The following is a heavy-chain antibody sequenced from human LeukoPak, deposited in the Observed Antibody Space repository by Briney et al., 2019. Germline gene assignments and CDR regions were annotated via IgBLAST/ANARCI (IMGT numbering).Heavy chain of an antibody. CDR2: INVGNGNT. V-gene: IGHV1-3*01. Sequence: ASVKVSCKASGYTFTHYAMHWVRQAPGQRLEWMGWINVGNGNTKYSQKFQGRVTITRDTSASTAYMELNSLRSEDTAVYYCARGGYCSGPTCYSLDYWGQGTLVTVSS. J-gene: IGHJ4*02. D-gene: IGHD2-15*01. CDR3: ARGGYCSGPTCYSLDY. CDR1: GYTFTHYA.